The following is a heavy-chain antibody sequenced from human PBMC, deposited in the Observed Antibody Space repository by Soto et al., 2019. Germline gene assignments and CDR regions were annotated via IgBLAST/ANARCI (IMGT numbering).Heavy chain of an antibody. CDR3: AADYGDYVFDP. V-gene: IGHV4-59*08. Sequence: SETLSLTCTVSGGSISSYYWSWIRQPPGKGLEWIGYIYYSGSTNYNPSLKSRVTISVDTSKNQFSLKLSSVTAADTAVYYCAADYGDYVFDPWDQGTLVTVSS. D-gene: IGHD4-17*01. J-gene: IGHJ5*02. CDR2: IYYSGST. CDR1: GGSISSYY.